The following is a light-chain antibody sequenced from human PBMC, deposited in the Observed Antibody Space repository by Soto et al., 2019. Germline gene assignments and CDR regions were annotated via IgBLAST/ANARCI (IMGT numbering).Light chain of an antibody. J-gene: IGKJ2*01. CDR3: QQYGSSPPYT. CDR2: AAS. Sequence: EIVLTQSPCTLSLSPGERATLSCRASRSFSSSYVAWYQQKPGQAPRLLIYAASTRASGIPDRFSGSGSATDFSLTISRREPEDAVVYYCQQYGSSPPYTFGRGTRLEIK. CDR1: RSFSSSY. V-gene: IGKV3-20*01.